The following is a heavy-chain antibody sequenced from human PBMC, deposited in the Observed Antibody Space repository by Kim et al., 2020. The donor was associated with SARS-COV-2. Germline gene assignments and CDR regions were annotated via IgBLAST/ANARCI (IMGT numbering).Heavy chain of an antibody. Sequence: SETLSLTCTVSGGSISSGGYYWSWIRQHTGKGLEWIGYIYYSGSTYYNPSLKSRVTISVDTSKNQFSLKLSSVTAADTAVYYCARVMITLGGFDPWGQGTLVTVSS. CDR3: ARVMITLGGFDP. CDR2: IYYSGST. V-gene: IGHV4-31*03. D-gene: IGHD3-16*01. CDR1: GGSISSGGYY. J-gene: IGHJ5*02.